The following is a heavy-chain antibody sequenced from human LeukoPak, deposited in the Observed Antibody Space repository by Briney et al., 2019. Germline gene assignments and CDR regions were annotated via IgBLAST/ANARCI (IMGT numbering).Heavy chain of an antibody. D-gene: IGHD1-7*01. J-gene: IGHJ3*02. V-gene: IGHV4-4*07. CDR2: VYTSGST. CDR1: GGSISGYY. CDR3: ARLITGTTTAFDI. Sequence: SETLSLTCSVSGGSISGYYWTWIRQPAGKGLEWIGRVYTSGSTHYNPALKTRLTMSVDTSKNQFSLKLSSVTAADTAVYYCARLITGTTTAFDIWGQGTMVTVSS.